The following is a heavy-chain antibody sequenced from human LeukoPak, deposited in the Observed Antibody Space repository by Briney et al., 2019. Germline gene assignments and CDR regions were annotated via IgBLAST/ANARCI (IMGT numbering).Heavy chain of an antibody. V-gene: IGHV4-38-2*02. CDR3: ARVIYCSSTSCYYFDY. CDR1: GYSISSGYY. CDR2: TYHSGST. D-gene: IGHD2-2*01. Sequence: PSETLSLTCTVSGYSISSGYYWGWIRQPPGKGLEWIGSTYHSGSTYYNPSLKSRVTISVDTSKNQFSLKLSSVTAADTAVYYCARVIYCSSTSCYYFDYWGQGTLVTVSS. J-gene: IGHJ4*02.